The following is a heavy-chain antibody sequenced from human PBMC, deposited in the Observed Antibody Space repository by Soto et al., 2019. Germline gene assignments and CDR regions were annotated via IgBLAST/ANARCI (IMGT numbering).Heavy chain of an antibody. CDR2: ISWNSGSI. CDR1: GFTFDDYA. V-gene: IGHV3-9*01. D-gene: IGHD6-13*01. CDR3: GRIAAAGTEYYYYGMDV. Sequence: SLRLSCAASGFTFDDYAMHWVRQAPGKGLEWVSGISWNSGSIGYVDSVKGRFTISRDNAKNSLYLQMNSLRAEDTALYYCGRIAAAGTEYYYYGMDVWGQGTTVTVS. J-gene: IGHJ6*02.